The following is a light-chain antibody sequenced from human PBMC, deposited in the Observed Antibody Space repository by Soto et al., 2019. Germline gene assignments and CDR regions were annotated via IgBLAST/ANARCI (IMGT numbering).Light chain of an antibody. CDR1: QSISSN. V-gene: IGKV3-15*01. J-gene: IGKJ5*01. CDR3: HQYNNWRT. CDR2: RTS. Sequence: EIVMTQSPATLSVSPGERATLSCRASQSISSNLAWYQQKPGQAPRLLMFRTSSRATGFPARFSGSGSGTEFTLTISSLQSEDFAIYYCHQYNNWRTFGQGTRLEIK.